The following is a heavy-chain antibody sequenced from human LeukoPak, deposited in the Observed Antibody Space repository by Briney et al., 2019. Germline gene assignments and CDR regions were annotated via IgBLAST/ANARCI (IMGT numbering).Heavy chain of an antibody. Sequence: GSLRLSCAASGFNFDDCGMSWVRQAPGKGLEWVSSINWNGGTTHYADSVKGRFTISRDNAENSLYLQMNSLRAEDTALYLCARMGAYAGSYFYYMDVWGKGTTVTISS. V-gene: IGHV3-20*01. D-gene: IGHD1-26*01. CDR3: ARMGAYAGSYFYYMDV. J-gene: IGHJ6*03. CDR1: GFNFDDCG. CDR2: INWNGGTT.